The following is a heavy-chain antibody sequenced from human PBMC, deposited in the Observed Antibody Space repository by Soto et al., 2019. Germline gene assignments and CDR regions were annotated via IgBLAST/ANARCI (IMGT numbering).Heavy chain of an antibody. D-gene: IGHD2-21*01. CDR2: IKSKKDGGTA. Sequence: EVQLVESGGGLVEPGESLRLSCAGSGFTFSTFTNAWMSWVRQAPGKGLEWIGRIKSKKDGGTAAYGAPVKGRFTISRDDTENTLYLQMDSLKTEDTAIYYCTTGSSGGEDYWGQGALVTVSS. J-gene: IGHJ4*02. CDR1: GFTFSTFTNAW. CDR3: TTGSSGGEDY. V-gene: IGHV3-15*01.